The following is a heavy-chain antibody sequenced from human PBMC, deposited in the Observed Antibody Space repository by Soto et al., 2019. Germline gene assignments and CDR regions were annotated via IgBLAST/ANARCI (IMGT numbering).Heavy chain of an antibody. CDR2: ISYHGSTE. D-gene: IGHD5-18*01. CDR3: ARGYSYGPNWESDALDI. CDR1: GFSFSIYA. J-gene: IGHJ3*02. V-gene: IGHV3-30-3*01. Sequence: QVQLVESGGGVVQPGMALRLSCAASGFSFSIYAMHWVRQAPGKGLEWVAVISYHGSTEYYGDSVKGRFTISRDNSKNTLYLQMYSLRPEDTAIYYCARGYSYGPNWESDALDIWGQGAMVTVSS.